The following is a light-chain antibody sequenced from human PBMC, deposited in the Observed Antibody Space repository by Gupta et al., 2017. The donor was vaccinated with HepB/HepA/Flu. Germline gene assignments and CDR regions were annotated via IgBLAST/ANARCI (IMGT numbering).Light chain of an antibody. V-gene: IGLV2-23*02. CDR1: RSDIGSYSL. J-gene: IGLJ3*02. CDR3: CSFAGSGTVV. CDR2: AVT. Sequence: QSVLPQPASVSRPPAQSITISCTGTRSDIGSYSLVSWFQPHPGQAPKLIIYAVTKRPAGISHRFSASKSGSTASLTISALQTEDAAHYFCCSFAGSGTVVFGGGTQLTVL.